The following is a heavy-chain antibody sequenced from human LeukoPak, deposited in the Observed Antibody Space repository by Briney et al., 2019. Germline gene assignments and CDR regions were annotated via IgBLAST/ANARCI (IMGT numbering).Heavy chain of an antibody. Sequence: SETLSLTCTVSGGSISSSDYYWSWIRQPPGKGLEWIGYIYYSGSTYDNPSLKSRVTISVDTSKNRFSLKLSSVTVADTAVYYCARVPVTTRDFDYWGQGTLVTVSS. V-gene: IGHV4-30-4*08. D-gene: IGHD4-17*01. J-gene: IGHJ4*02. CDR3: ARVPVTTRDFDY. CDR2: IYYSGST. CDR1: GGSISSSDYY.